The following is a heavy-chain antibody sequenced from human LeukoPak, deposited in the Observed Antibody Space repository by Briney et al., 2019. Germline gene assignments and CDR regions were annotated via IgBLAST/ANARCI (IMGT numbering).Heavy chain of an antibody. CDR1: GGSISSYY. J-gene: IGHJ4*02. CDR3: ARHRYYDSSGYVYFDY. D-gene: IGHD3-22*01. V-gene: IGHV4-59*01. Sequence: SETLSLTCTVSGGSISSYYWNWIRQPPGKGLEWIGCIYYSGSTNYNPSLKSRVTISVDTSKNQFSLKLSSVTAADTAVYYCARHRYYDSSGYVYFDYWGQGTLVTVSS. CDR2: IYYSGST.